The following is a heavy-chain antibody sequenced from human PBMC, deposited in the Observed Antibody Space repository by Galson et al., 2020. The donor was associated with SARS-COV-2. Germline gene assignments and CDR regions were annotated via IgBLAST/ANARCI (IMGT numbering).Heavy chain of an antibody. CDR1: GFTLSDHY. CDR2: SRNRANGFTT. J-gene: IGHJ4*02. CDR3: ARGLYSGTYLGLDY. Sequence: GGSLRLSCAASGFTLSDHYIDWVRQAPGTGLEWVGRSRNRANGFTTDYAASVKGRFTISRDDSKNSVCLQMNSLKTEDTAVYYCARGLYSGTYLGLDYWGQGSLVTVSS. D-gene: IGHD1-26*01. V-gene: IGHV3-72*01.